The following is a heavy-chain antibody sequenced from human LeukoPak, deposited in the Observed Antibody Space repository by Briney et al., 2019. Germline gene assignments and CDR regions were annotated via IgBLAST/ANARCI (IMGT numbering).Heavy chain of an antibody. J-gene: IGHJ4*02. D-gene: IGHD5-12*01. V-gene: IGHV3-7*05. CDR3: ATGGYTYTN. CDR2: IKHDGSEK. CDR1: GFSFSNYW. Sequence: PGGSLRLSCVVSGFSFSNYWMSWVRQAPGKGLEWVANIKHDGSEKYYVGSVKGRFTISRDNAKNSLYLQMNSLRADDTALYYCATGGYTYTNWGQGTLVTVSS.